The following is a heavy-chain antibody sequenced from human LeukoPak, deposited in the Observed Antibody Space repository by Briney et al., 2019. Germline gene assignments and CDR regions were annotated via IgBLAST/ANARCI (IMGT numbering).Heavy chain of an antibody. D-gene: IGHD3-22*01. CDR1: GFTFSGYS. J-gene: IGHJ4*02. Sequence: GGSPRLSCTASGFTFSGYSMNWIRQAPGKGLEWVSSFGTRSTSIYHAGSVKGRFAISRDNAKNSLYLQMNSLRAEDTALYYCAREVSEGFDFWGQGTLVTVSS. CDR2: FGTRSTSI. V-gene: IGHV3-21*01. CDR3: AREVSEGFDF.